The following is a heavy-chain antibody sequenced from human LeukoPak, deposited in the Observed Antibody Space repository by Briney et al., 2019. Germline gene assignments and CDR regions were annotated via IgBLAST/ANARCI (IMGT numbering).Heavy chain of an antibody. Sequence: SETLSLTCAVYGGSFSGYYWSWIRQPPGKGLGWIGEINHSGSTNYNPSLKSRVTLSVDTSKNQFSLKLSSVTAADTAVYYCARGGDSSGWYRDFDYRGQGTLVTVSS. J-gene: IGHJ4*02. CDR2: INHSGST. D-gene: IGHD6-19*01. V-gene: IGHV4-34*01. CDR1: GGSFSGYY. CDR3: ARGGDSSGWYRDFDY.